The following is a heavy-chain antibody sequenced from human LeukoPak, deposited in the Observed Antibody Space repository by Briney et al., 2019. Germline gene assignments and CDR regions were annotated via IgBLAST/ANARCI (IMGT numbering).Heavy chain of an antibody. J-gene: IGHJ4*02. CDR2: ISSRSSDI. V-gene: IGHV3-21*01. CDR3: ARALYYDILTGYQTHTYYFDY. CDR1: RVTFSGHT. Sequence: PGGSLRLSCTASRVTFSGHTMNWVRRAPGKGLDWVSSISSRSSDIYYADSVKGRFTISRDNARNSLYLQMSSLRAEDTAVYYCARALYYDILTGYQTHTYYFDYWGQGTLVTVSS. D-gene: IGHD3-9*01.